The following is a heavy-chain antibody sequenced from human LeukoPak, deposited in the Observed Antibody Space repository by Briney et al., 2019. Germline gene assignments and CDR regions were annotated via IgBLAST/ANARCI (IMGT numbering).Heavy chain of an antibody. CDR3: ARDSDSSSLGY. D-gene: IGHD6-6*01. J-gene: IGHJ4*02. CDR1: GGSISSSSYY. V-gene: IGHV4-39*07. CDR2: IYHSGST. Sequence: SETLSLTCTVSGGSISSSSYYWGWIRQPPGKGLEWIGSIYHSGSTYYNPSLKSRVTISVDTSKNQFSLKLSSVTAADTAVYYCARDSDSSSLGYWGQGTLVTVSS.